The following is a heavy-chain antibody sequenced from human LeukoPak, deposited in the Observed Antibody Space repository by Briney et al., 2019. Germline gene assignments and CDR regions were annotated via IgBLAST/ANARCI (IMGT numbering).Heavy chain of an antibody. J-gene: IGHJ4*02. CDR2: IIDRTGYT. CDR3: AGDHPRSWEYDQ. CDR1: GVTLCGYG. V-gene: IGHV3-21*06. D-gene: IGHD1-26*01. Sequence: GGSLRLSCVPSGVTLCGYGMKCVRQARGGGGEWGSSIIDRTGYTYYADSVKGRFTICRDNAKIPLYAQIRTLRDEGTALYCGAGDHPRSWEYDQWGQGTLVTVS.